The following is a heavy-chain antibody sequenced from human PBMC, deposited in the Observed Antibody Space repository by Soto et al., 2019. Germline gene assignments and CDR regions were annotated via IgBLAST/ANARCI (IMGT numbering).Heavy chain of an antibody. V-gene: IGHV3-48*01. CDR3: ARNXDFWSGYFDY. D-gene: IGHD3-3*01. Sequence: GGSLRLSCAASGFTFSIYSMNWVRQAPGKGLEWVSYISSSSSTIYYADSVKGRFTISRDNAKNSLYLQMNSLRAEDTAVYYCARNXDFWSGYFDYWGQGTLVTVSS. CDR1: GFTFSIYS. J-gene: IGHJ4*02. CDR2: ISSSSSTI.